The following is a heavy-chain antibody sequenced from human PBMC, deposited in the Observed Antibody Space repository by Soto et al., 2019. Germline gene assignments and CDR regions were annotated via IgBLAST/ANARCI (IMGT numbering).Heavy chain of an antibody. V-gene: IGHV1-8*01. J-gene: IGHJ4*02. CDR1: GYTFTSYD. D-gene: IGHD4-17*01. CDR2: MNPNSGNT. Sequence: QVQLVQSGAEVKKPGASVKVSCKASGYTFTSYDINWVRQATGQGLEWMGWMNPNSGNTGYAQKYQGRVTMTRTTPISTAYMEMSRTRSDDTAVYYYERNFDGANVDYWCQGSQVTVSS. CDR3: ERNFDGANVDY.